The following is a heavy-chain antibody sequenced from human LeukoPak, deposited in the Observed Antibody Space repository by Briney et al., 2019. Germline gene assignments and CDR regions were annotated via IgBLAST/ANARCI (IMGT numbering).Heavy chain of an antibody. CDR3: ASERTYYDILTGYPSYFDY. CDR1: GFTFSSYS. J-gene: IGHJ4*02. V-gene: IGHV3-21*01. D-gene: IGHD3-9*01. Sequence: GGSLRLSCAASGFTFSSYSMNWVRQAPGKGLEWVSSISSSSSYIYYADSVKGRFTISRDNAKNSLYLQMNSLRAEDTAVYYCASERTYYDILTGYPSYFDYWGQGTLVTVSS. CDR2: ISSSSSYI.